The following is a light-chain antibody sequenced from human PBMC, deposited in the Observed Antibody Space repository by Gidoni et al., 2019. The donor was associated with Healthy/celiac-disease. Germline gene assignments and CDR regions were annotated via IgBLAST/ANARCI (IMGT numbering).Light chain of an antibody. CDR1: QSLLHSDGKTY. CDR2: EVS. CDR3: MQSIHSLT. Sequence: DIVMTQTPSSLFVTPGQPVSIACKSSQSLLHSDGKTYLNWYLQQPCPPPQLLVYEVSNRFSLVPDRFSGLGSGTGFTLKILRVESEDIGVYYCMQSIHSLTFGRGTKVEIK. V-gene: IGKV2D-29*01. J-gene: IGKJ1*01.